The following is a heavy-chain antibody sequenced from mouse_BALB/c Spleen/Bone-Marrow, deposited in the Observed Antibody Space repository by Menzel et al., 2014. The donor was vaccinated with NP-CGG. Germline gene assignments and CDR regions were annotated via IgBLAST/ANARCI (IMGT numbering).Heavy chain of an antibody. J-gene: IGHJ1*01. Sequence: VQLQQSGSVLVRPGASVKLSCKASGYTSTSSWMHWAKQRPGQGLEWIGEIHPNSGNTNYNEKFKGKATLTVDTSSSTAYVDLSSLTSEDSAVYCCARSTTATYFDVWGAGTTVAVPS. V-gene: IGHV1S130*01. D-gene: IGHD1-2*01. CDR2: IHPNSGNT. CDR3: ARSTTATYFDV. CDR1: GYTSTSSW.